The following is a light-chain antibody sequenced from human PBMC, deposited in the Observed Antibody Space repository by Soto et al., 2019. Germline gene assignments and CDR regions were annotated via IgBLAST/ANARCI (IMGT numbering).Light chain of an antibody. CDR2: DAS. J-gene: IGKJ5*01. CDR3: QQPEV. Sequence: EIVLTQSPGTLSLSPGERATLSCRASQSVGSSYLAWYQQKPGQAPRLLIYDASYRATGVPTRFSGSGSGTDFTLTISSLEPEDFAVYYCQQPEVFGQGTRLEIK. CDR1: QSVGSSY. V-gene: IGKV3D-20*02.